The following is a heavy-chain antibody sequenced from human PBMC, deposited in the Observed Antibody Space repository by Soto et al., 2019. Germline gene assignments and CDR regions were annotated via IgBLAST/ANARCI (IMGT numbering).Heavy chain of an antibody. V-gene: IGHV4-31*03. CDR1: GASISSGGHY. Sequence: QVQLQESGPGLVKPSQTLSLSCTVSGASISSGGHYWSWISQHPGKGLEGIGYISHSGGIYYSPSLKSRVIISVDTSKIHFALKLTTVTAADTAVYYCSSTYSNFEEHYYYFYGMDGCGPGTTVTVSS. CDR3: SSTYSNFEEHYYYFYGMDG. J-gene: IGHJ6*02. CDR2: ISHSGGI. D-gene: IGHD4-4*01.